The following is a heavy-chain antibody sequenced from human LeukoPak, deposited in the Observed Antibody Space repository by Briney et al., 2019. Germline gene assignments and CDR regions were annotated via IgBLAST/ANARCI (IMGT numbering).Heavy chain of an antibody. CDR1: GFTFSSYA. D-gene: IGHD2-2*02. V-gene: IGHV3-30-3*01. CDR2: ISYDGSNK. Sequence: GRSLRLSCAASGFTFSSYAMPWVRQAPGKGLEWVAVISYDGSNKYYADSVKGRFTISRDNSKNTLYPQMNSLRAEDTAVYYCAREDIVVVPAAIRTNYYYGMDVWGQGTTVTVSS. J-gene: IGHJ6*02. CDR3: AREDIVVVPAAIRTNYYYGMDV.